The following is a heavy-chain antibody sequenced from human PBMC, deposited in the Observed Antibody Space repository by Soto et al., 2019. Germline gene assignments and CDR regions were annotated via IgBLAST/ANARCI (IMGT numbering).Heavy chain of an antibody. Sequence: QVQLQESGPGLVKPSQTLSLTCTVSGGSVTSGGHCWTWIRQHPGKGLESIGYMYYNGGTFYNPSLKSRVTISIDRSKTQFPLKLNSVTAADTAVYYCGSGGYYDRRSAYWGQGTLVTVSS. J-gene: IGHJ4*02. CDR2: MYYNGGT. D-gene: IGHD3-22*01. CDR1: GGSVTSGGHC. V-gene: IGHV4-31*03. CDR3: GSGGYYDRRSAY.